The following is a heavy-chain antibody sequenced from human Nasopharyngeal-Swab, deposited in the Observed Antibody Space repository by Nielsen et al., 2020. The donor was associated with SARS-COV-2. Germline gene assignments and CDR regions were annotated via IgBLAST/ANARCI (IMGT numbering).Heavy chain of an antibody. J-gene: IGHJ1*01. D-gene: IGHD1-7*01. V-gene: IGHV3-11*04. CDR1: GFTFSDYY. Sequence: GGSLRLSCAASGFTFSDYYMSWIRQAPGKGLEWVPYISSSGSTIYYADSVKGRFTISRDNAKNSLYLQMNSLRAEDTAVYYCASELELNAEYFQHWGQGTLVTVSS. CDR2: ISSSGSTI. CDR3: ASELELNAEYFQH.